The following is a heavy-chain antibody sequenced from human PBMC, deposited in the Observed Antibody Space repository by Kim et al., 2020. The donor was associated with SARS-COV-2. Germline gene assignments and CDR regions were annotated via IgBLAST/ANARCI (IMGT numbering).Heavy chain of an antibody. CDR3: GTVDPFGETYDY. J-gene: IGHJ4*02. Sequence: YSKTQRDLLTIRRDNSKNTLYRQMNSLRAEDTAVYYCGTVDPFGETYDYWGQGTLVTVSS. V-gene: IGHV3-23*01. D-gene: IGHD3-10*01.